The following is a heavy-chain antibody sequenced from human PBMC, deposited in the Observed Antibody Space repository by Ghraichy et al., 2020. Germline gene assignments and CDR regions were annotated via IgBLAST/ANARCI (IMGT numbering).Heavy chain of an antibody. D-gene: IGHD6-13*01. CDR1: GFTFSEYT. Sequence: GGSLRLSCSASGFTFSEYTMYWVRQPPGKGLEYVSGFSSNGGTTYYADSVKGRFTISRDNSKNTLFLQMSSLTPEDTAVYYCVKAMRDTAVGTSPPDYWGQGTLVTVSS. CDR2: FSSNGGTT. J-gene: IGHJ4*02. V-gene: IGHV3-64D*06. CDR3: VKAMRDTAVGTSPPDY.